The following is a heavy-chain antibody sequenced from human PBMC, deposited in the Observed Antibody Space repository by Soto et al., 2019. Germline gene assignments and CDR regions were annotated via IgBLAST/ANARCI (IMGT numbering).Heavy chain of an antibody. CDR2: IYYSGST. D-gene: IGHD5-18*01. CDR3: ARDRGDTDMVFDY. V-gene: IGHV4-31*03. CDR1: GGSISSGGYS. J-gene: IGHJ4*02. Sequence: SETLSLTCTVSGGSISSGGYSWSWIRQHPGKGLEWIGYIYYSGSTYYNPSLKSRVTISVDTSKNQFSLKLSSVTAADTAGYYGARDRGDTDMVFDYWGQGTLVTVSS.